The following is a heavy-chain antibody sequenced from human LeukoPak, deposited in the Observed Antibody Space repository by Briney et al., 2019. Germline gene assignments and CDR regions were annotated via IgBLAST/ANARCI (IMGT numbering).Heavy chain of an antibody. D-gene: IGHD2-15*01. CDR2: IYYIESA. CDR1: GGSISNYF. J-gene: IGHJ6*03. Sequence: SETLSLTCTDSGGSISNYFWTWIRQPPGKGLGCICYIYYIESANYNPSLKSRVTVSVEKSKNQFSLKLSSVTAADTAVYYCARFPGSAEYRHYYHMDVWGKGTTVTVSS. CDR3: ARFPGSAEYRHYYHMDV. V-gene: IGHV4-59*01.